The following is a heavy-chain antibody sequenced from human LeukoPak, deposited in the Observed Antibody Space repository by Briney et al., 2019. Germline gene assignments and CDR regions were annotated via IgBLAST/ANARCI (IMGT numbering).Heavy chain of an antibody. J-gene: IGHJ4*02. CDR3: TRNIYCSGGSCSYYFDY. V-gene: IGHV3-49*04. CDR1: GFTFGDYA. CDR2: IRRKVSGATT. D-gene: IGHD2-15*01. Sequence: GSLRLSCTVSGFTFGDYAMGWVRQAPGKGLEWVGLIRRKVSGATTEYAASVKGRFTISRDDSKSIAYLQMNSLKTEDTAMYYCTRNIYCSGGSCSYYFDYWDQGTLVTVSS.